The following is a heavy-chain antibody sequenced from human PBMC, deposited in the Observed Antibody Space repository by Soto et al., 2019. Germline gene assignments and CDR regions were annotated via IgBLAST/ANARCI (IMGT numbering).Heavy chain of an antibody. CDR2: IIAMLDIA. Sequence: QVQLVQSGAEVKKPGSSVKVSCKASGGTFSSYTFSWVRQAPGQGLEWMGIIIAMLDIANYAQKFQGRVTITADESTSTAYMELRRMRSDDPAVYYCARVGTDYGDYGNFDNWGQGTLVTVSS. CDR1: GGTFSSYT. V-gene: IGHV1-69*02. J-gene: IGHJ4*02. CDR3: ARVGTDYGDYGNFDN. D-gene: IGHD4-17*01.